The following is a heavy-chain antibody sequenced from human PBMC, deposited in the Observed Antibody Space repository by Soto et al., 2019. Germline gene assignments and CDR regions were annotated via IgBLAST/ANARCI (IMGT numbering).Heavy chain of an antibody. D-gene: IGHD3-3*01. V-gene: IGHV5-51*01. CDR3: ARGGVSTRTFDY. CDR1: GYNFAGYW. CDR2: IYPSDSDT. J-gene: IGHJ4*02. Sequence: GESLTISCXGSGYNFAGYWIAWVRQMPGKGLELMGIIYPSDSDTRYRPSFQGQVTISADKSISSAYLQWSSLRASDTAMYYCARGGVSTRTFDYWGQGTPVTVSS.